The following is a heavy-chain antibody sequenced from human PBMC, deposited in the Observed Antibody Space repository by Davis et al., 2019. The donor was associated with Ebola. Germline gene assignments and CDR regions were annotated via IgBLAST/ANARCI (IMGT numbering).Heavy chain of an antibody. D-gene: IGHD3-10*01. CDR1: GYSFTGNY. CDR3: ARDRGGFTMVRERKYYYGMDV. J-gene: IGHJ6*02. Sequence: ASVKVSCKASGYSFTGNYVQWARQAPGPGLEWMGRINPNSGGSNYAQKFHGRVTITRDTSISTVYMELSRLRSEDTAVYYCARDRGGFTMVRERKYYYGMDVWGQGTTVTVSS. V-gene: IGHV1-2*06. CDR2: INPNSGGS.